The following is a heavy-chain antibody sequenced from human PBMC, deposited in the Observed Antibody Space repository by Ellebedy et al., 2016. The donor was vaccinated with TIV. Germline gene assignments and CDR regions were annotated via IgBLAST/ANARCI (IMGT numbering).Heavy chain of an antibody. CDR2: INQDGGEE. V-gene: IGHV3-7*01. CDR3: ARSVAGFDT. CDR1: GITFSVHW. Sequence: GGSLRLXXAASGITFSVHWMNWVRQAPGKGLEWVANINQDGGEENYVDSVKGRFTISRDNAKNSLYLDMNSLRTDDTAVYYCARSVAGFDTWGLGTLVTVSS. J-gene: IGHJ4*02. D-gene: IGHD4-23*01.